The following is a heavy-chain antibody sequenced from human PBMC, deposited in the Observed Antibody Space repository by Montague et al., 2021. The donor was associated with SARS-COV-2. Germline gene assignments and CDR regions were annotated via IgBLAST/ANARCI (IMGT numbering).Heavy chain of an antibody. CDR1: GGSISSSSYY. D-gene: IGHD2-15*01. V-gene: IGHV4-39*07. Sequence: SETLSLTCTVSGGSISSSSYYWGWIRQPPGKGLEWIGSIYYSGSTYYNPSLKSRVTISVDTSKNQFSLKLSSVTAADTAVYYCARERRYCSGGSCYSGGFDPWGQGTRVTVSS. CDR2: IYYSGST. J-gene: IGHJ5*02. CDR3: ARERRYCSGGSCYSGGFDP.